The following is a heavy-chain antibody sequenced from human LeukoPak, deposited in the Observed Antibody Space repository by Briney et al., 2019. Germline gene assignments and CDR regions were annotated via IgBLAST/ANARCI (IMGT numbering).Heavy chain of an antibody. CDR1: VFTFPRHA. Sequence: GGSLRLSCAAAVFTFPRHAMGWVRQAPGKGLEMVASSAGSGGSTHYADSVKGRFPISRDNSQNTVYLHMNSLRADDTAVYYWARYLNWLQSDSWGQGTLVTVSS. J-gene: IGHJ4*02. CDR2: SAGSGGST. CDR3: ARYLNWLQSDS. D-gene: IGHD5-24*01. V-gene: IGHV3-23*01.